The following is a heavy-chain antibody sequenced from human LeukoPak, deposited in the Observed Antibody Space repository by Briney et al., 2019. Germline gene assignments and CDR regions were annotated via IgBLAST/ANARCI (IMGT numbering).Heavy chain of an antibody. CDR3: TRDQMNY. V-gene: IGHV3-53*01. Sequence: GGTLRLSCTASEFTVSRNYMLWVRQAPGKGLEWVSLIFSNGDTHYADSVKGRFTISRDTSKNTVSLQMNSLRVEDTAMYYCTRDQMNYWGQGTLVTVSS. D-gene: IGHD5-24*01. J-gene: IGHJ4*02. CDR2: IFSNGDT. CDR1: EFTVSRNY.